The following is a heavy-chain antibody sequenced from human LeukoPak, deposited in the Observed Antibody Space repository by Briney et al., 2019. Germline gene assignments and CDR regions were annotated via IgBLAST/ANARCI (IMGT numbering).Heavy chain of an antibody. CDR1: GITFSNSW. J-gene: IGHJ4*02. Sequence: PGGSLRLSCTTSGITFSNSWMSWVRQAPGKGLEWVATIRPDGSEGYYADSVRGRFTISRDNSKNSFYLQMSSLRAEDTGVFYCARDVAHSAFDYWGQGTLVTVSS. CDR2: IRPDGSEG. V-gene: IGHV3-7*01. CDR3: ARDVAHSAFDY. D-gene: IGHD6-13*01.